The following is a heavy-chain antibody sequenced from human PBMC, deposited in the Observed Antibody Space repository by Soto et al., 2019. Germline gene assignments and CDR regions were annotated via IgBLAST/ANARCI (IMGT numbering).Heavy chain of an antibody. CDR3: AKDGNWLDVYYDV. Sequence: EVQLLESGGGFVQPGGSLRLSCAATGFTFSVYAMTWVRQAPGKGLEWVSAVTANGGSTYSADSVKGRFTISRDNSKNTLYLHMTNLRAEDTAVYYCAKDGNWLDVYYDVWGQGTPVTVSS. J-gene: IGHJ4*02. D-gene: IGHD3-16*01. CDR2: VTANGGST. CDR1: GFTFSVYA. V-gene: IGHV3-23*01.